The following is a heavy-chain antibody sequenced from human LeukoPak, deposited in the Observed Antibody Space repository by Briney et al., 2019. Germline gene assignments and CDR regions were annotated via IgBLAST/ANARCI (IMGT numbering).Heavy chain of an antibody. CDR2: IYYSGGA. Sequence: PSETLSLTCTVSNGSISPYFWSWIRQPPGKGLEWIAYIYYSGGAYYNPSLKSRVTISEDTSKNQFSLKLTSVTAADTAVYYCARVSGDAFDIWGQGTMVTVSS. V-gene: IGHV4-59*01. CDR3: ARVSGDAFDI. J-gene: IGHJ3*02. CDR1: NGSISPYF. D-gene: IGHD6-25*01.